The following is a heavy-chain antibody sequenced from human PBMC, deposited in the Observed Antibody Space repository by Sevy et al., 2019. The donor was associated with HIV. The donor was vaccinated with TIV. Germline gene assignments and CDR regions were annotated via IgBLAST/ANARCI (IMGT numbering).Heavy chain of an antibody. D-gene: IGHD3-16*01. V-gene: IGHV4-39*01. CDR3: ARNPLGNWFDL. CDR2: RFYSGGA. Sequence: SETLSLTCTVSGGSISSSRHYWGWIRQSPGKRLEWIGSRFYSGGAYYNPSLQSRVTMSVDTSNNQFSLNVNSVTAAETAVYYCARNPLGNWFDLWGQGILVTVSS. CDR1: GGSISSSRHY. J-gene: IGHJ5*02.